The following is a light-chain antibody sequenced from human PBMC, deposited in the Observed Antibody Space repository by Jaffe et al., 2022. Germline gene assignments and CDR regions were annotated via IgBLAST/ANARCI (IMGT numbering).Light chain of an antibody. J-gene: IGKJ4*01. V-gene: IGKV3-20*01. CDR3: QQYGSWLT. Sequence: EIVLTQSPGTLSLSPGERATLSCRASQSVSSSYLAWYQQKPGQAPRLLIYGASSRATGIPDRFSGSGSGTDFTLTISRLEPEDFAVYYCQQYGSWLTFGGGTKVEIK. CDR2: GAS. CDR1: QSVSSSY.